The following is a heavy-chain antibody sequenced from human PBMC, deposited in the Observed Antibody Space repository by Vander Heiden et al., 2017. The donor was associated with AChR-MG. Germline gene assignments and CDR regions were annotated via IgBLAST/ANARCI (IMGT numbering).Heavy chain of an antibody. Sequence: QVQLQESGPGLVKPSETLSLTCTVSGDSIRSYSWSWIRQPAGKGLEWIGRMYTSGSTNYNPALKSRVTLSVDTSKNQFSLKLSSVTAADTAVYYCARVVVGATLWFDPWDQGTLVTVSS. J-gene: IGHJ5*02. D-gene: IGHD1-26*01. CDR1: GDSIRSYS. V-gene: IGHV4-4*07. CDR2: MYTSGST. CDR3: ARVVVGATLWFDP.